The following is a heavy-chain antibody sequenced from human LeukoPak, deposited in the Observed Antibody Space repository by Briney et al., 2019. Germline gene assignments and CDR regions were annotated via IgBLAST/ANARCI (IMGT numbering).Heavy chain of an antibody. CDR2: INHSGST. Sequence: PSETLSLTCAVYGGSFSGYYWSWIRQPPGKGLEWIGEINHSGSTNYNPSLKSRVTISVDTSKNQFSLKLSSVTAADTAVYYCARATGYYYDSSGYYGYRGQGTLVTVSS. J-gene: IGHJ4*02. CDR1: GGSFSGYY. CDR3: ARATGYYYDSSGYYGY. V-gene: IGHV4-34*01. D-gene: IGHD3-22*01.